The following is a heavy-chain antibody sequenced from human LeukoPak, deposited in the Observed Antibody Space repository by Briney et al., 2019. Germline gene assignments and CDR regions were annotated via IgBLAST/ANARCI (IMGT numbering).Heavy chain of an antibody. Sequence: GGSLRLSCAASGFTFSSYAMSWVRQAPGKGLEWVSGVSGSGDNTYYADSVKGRFTISRDNSENTLYVQVNSLGTEDTAAYYCAKGSHYDSSGSFYFDYWGQGTLVTVSS. J-gene: IGHJ4*02. V-gene: IGHV3-23*01. D-gene: IGHD3-22*01. CDR3: AKGSHYDSSGSFYFDY. CDR2: VSGSGDNT. CDR1: GFTFSSYA.